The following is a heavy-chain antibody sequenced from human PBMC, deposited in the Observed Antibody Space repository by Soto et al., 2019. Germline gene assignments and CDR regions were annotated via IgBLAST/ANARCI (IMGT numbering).Heavy chain of an antibody. D-gene: IGHD2-21*02. CDR1: GFTFSDYY. CDR3: ARRGGNSVIFDY. V-gene: IGHV3-11*06. CDR2: ISSSSSYT. J-gene: IGHJ4*02. Sequence: QVQLVESGGGLVKPGGSLRLSCAASGFTFSDYYMSWIRQAPGKGLEWVSYISSSSSYTNYADSVKGRFTISRDNAKNSLYLQMNSLRAEDTTVYYCARRGGNSVIFDYWGQGTLVTVSS.